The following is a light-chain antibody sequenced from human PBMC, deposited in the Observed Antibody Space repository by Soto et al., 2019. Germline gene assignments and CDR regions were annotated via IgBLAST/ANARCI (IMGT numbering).Light chain of an antibody. CDR1: SSDVGAYTS. CDR3: KSYAGSNTYV. CDR2: EVS. V-gene: IGLV2-14*01. J-gene: IGLJ1*01. Sequence: QSVLTQPASVSGSPGQSITISCTGTSSDVGAYTSVSWYQQHPGKAPKLIIYEVSNRPPGISTRFSGSKSASTASLTISGLQVEDEAHYFCKSYAGSNTYVFGSGTKV.